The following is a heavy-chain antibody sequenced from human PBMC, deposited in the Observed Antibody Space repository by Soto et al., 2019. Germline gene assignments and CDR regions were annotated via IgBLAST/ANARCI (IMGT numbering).Heavy chain of an antibody. CDR1: GGSITNYY. CDR2: IQYNGYS. CDR3: AGQWFGPLHGLVDV. V-gene: IGHV4-59*08. D-gene: IGHD3-10*01. J-gene: IGHJ6*02. Sequence: QVQLQESGPGLVKPSETLSLTCTVSGGSITNYYCRWFRQPPGKGLEWIGYIQYNGYSAYNLSLKXXVXVSRNTSKTQSSLRVKSVTATDTAVYYCAGQWFGPLHGLVDVWGQGTMVIVSS.